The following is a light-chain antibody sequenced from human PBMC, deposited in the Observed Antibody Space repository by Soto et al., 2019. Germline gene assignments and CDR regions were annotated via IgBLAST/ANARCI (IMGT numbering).Light chain of an antibody. V-gene: IGLV2-23*02. CDR3: CSYAGSSHV. CDR2: EVS. CDR1: SSDVGSYNL. J-gene: IGLJ1*01. Sequence: QSALTQPASVSGSPGQSITISCTGTSSDVGSYNLVSWYQQHPGKAPKLMIYEVSKRPSGVSNRFSGSKSGNTASLTISGLQAEDEADYSCCSYAGSSHVCGTGTKLTVL.